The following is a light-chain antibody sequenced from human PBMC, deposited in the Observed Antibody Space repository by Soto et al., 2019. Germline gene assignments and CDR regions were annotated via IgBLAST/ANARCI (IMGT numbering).Light chain of an antibody. CDR1: SSDVGSYNL. J-gene: IGLJ1*01. CDR2: EGS. V-gene: IGLV2-23*01. CDR3: CSYAGSSSYV. Sequence: QSALAQPASVSGSPRQSITISCTGTSSDVGSYNLVSWYQQHPGKAPKLMIYEGSKRPSGVSNRFSGSKSGNTASLTISGVQAEDEADYYWCSYAGSSSYVFGNGTKVTV.